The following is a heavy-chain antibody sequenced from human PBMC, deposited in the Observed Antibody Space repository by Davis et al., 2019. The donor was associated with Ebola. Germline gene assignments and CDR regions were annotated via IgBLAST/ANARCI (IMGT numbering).Heavy chain of an antibody. Sequence: GESLKISCKGSGYSFTSYWIGWVRQMPGKGLEWMGIIYPGDSDTRYSPSFQGQVTISADKSISTAYLQWSSLKASDTAMYYCARLDPGFNTPPFFDYWGQGTLVTVSS. D-gene: IGHD1-14*01. CDR2: IYPGDSDT. CDR1: GYSFTSYW. J-gene: IGHJ4*02. CDR3: ARLDPGFNTPPFFDY. V-gene: IGHV5-51*01.